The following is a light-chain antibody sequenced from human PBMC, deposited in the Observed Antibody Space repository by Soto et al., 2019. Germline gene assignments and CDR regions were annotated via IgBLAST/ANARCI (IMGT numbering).Light chain of an antibody. V-gene: IGLV4-69*01. CDR1: SGHSSYA. CDR2: LDSDGSH. Sequence: QLVLTQSPSASASLGASVKLTCTLSSGHSSYAIAWHQQQPEKGPRYLMKLDSDGSHTKGDAIPDRFSGSSSGAERYLTISSLRSEDEADYYCQTWGTGIPVVFGGGTKLTVL. CDR3: QTWGTGIPVV. J-gene: IGLJ2*01.